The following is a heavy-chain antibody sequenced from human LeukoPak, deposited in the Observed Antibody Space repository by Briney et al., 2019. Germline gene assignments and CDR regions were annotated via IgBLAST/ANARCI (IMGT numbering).Heavy chain of an antibody. Sequence: PPGGSLRLSCAASGFYFDDYMMHWVRHVPGKGLEWVSLISWDGGTTHYADSVKGRFTISRDNSKNSLYFLMNDLTAEDTAFYYCARGGYGGVFDYWGQGTLVTVSS. CDR1: GFYFDDYM. CDR2: ISWDGGTT. V-gene: IGHV3-43D*04. D-gene: IGHD4-23*01. CDR3: ARGGYGGVFDY. J-gene: IGHJ4*02.